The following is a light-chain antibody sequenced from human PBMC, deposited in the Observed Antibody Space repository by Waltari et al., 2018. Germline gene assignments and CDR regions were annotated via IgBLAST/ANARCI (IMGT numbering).Light chain of an antibody. Sequence: SSELTQDPVVSVALGQTVRITCQGDSLRRYHASWYQQKPGQAPVLVIYGQNNRPSGIADRFSGSTSGNTASLTITGAQAEDEADYYCNSRDSSGNHPFGTGTKVTVL. CDR2: GQN. CDR3: NSRDSSGNHP. CDR1: SLRRYH. V-gene: IGLV3-19*01. J-gene: IGLJ1*01.